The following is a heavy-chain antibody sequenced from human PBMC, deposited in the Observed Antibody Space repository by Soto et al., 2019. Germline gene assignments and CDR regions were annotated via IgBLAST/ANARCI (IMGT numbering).Heavy chain of an antibody. Sequence: GGSLRLSCAASGFTFSSYAVSWVRQAPGKGPEWISSISGSGSTIYYADSVKGRFTISRDTSKNALYLQMSSLRAEDTAVYYCAKVFYYYDSSGYSYFDYWGQGTLVTVSS. CDR3: AKVFYYYDSSGYSYFDY. J-gene: IGHJ4*02. V-gene: IGHV3-23*01. CDR1: GFTFSSYA. D-gene: IGHD3-22*01. CDR2: ISGSGSTI.